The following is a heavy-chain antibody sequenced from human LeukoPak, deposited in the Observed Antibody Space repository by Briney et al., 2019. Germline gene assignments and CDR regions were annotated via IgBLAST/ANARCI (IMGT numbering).Heavy chain of an antibody. Sequence: PSETLSLTCAVYGGSFSGYYWSWIRQPPGKGLEWIGEINHSGSTNYNPSLKSRVTISVDTSKNQFSLKLSSVTAAGTAVYYCARTPLEQLPFDYWGQGTLVTVSS. CDR1: GGSFSGYY. V-gene: IGHV4-34*01. D-gene: IGHD1/OR15-1a*01. CDR3: ARTPLEQLPFDY. CDR2: INHSGST. J-gene: IGHJ4*02.